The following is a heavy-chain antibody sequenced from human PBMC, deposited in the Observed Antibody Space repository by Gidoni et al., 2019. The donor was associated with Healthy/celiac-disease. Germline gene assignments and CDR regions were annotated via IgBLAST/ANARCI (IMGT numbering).Heavy chain of an antibody. D-gene: IGHD3-10*01. V-gene: IGHV3-21*01. CDR1: GSTFSSYS. J-gene: IGHJ4*02. CDR3: ARARGTAHPDY. CDR2: ISSSSSYI. Sequence: EVQLLESGGGLVKPGGSLRLSRAASGSTFSSYSMHWVRQAPGKGLGWVSSISSSSSYIYYAGSVKGRFTISRDNAKNSLYLQMNSLRAEDTAVYYCARARGTAHPDYWGQGTLVTVSS.